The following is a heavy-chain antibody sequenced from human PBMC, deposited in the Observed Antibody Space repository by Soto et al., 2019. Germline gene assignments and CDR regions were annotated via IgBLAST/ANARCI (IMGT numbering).Heavy chain of an antibody. V-gene: IGHV4-30-2*01. CDR2: ISHSGST. CDR1: GGSTSSGGYS. CDR3: ARGGLLPDY. Sequence: SETLSLTCAVSGGSTSSGGYSWSWLRQPPGKGLEWIGYISHSGSTYYNPSLKSRVTISVDTSKNQFSLRLSSVTAADTAVYYCARGGLLPDYWGQGALVTVSS. J-gene: IGHJ4*02. D-gene: IGHD6-19*01.